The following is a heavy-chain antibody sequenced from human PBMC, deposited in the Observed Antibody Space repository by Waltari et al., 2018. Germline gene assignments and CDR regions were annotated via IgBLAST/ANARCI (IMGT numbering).Heavy chain of an antibody. V-gene: IGHV4-38-2*01. CDR3: ARHPYSSGWLPDYFDY. J-gene: IGHJ4*02. D-gene: IGHD6-19*01. CDR2: IYLSGIT. Sequence: QVQLQESGPGLVKPSETLSLTCAVSGYSISSGYYWGWIRQPPGKGLEWIGSIYLSGITYYNPSLKSRVTISVDTSKNQFSLKLSSVTAADTAVYYCARHPYSSGWLPDYFDYWGQGTLVTVSS. CDR1: GYSISSGYY.